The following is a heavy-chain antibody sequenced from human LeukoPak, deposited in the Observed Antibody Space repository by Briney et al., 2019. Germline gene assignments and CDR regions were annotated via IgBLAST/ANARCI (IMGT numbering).Heavy chain of an antibody. J-gene: IGHJ2*01. V-gene: IGHV4-39*07. D-gene: IGHD6-13*01. CDR1: GGPISTSSIY. Sequence: SETLSLTCTVSGGPISTSSIYWGWVRQPPGKGLDWIGSISYSGNTYYNPSLKSRVTISVDTSKNQFSLKVNSVTAADTAVFYCARDRGGAAGIRSWYFDLWGRGTLVAVSS. CDR3: ARDRGGAAGIRSWYFDL. CDR2: ISYSGNT.